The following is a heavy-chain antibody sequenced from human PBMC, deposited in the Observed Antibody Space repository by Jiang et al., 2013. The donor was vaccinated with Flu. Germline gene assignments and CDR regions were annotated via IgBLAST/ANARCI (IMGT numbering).Heavy chain of an antibody. D-gene: IGHD3-22*01. CDR3: ARDLGRKYYYDSSGYYYVAFDI. V-gene: IGHV1-2*02. J-gene: IGHJ3*02. CDR1: GYTFTGYY. CDR2: INPNSGGT. Sequence: GAEVKKPGASVKVSCKASGYTFTGYYMHWVRQAPGRGLEWMGWINPNSGGTNYAQKFQGRVTMTRDTSISTAYMELSRLRSDDTAVYYCARDLGRKYYYDSSGYYYVAFDIWGQGTMVTVSS.